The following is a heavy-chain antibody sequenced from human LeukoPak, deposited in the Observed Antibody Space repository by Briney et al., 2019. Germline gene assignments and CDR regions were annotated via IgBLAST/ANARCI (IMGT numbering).Heavy chain of an antibody. J-gene: IGHJ5*02. Sequence: SETLSLTCTVSGGSISTSIFYWNWIRQHPGKGLEWIGYIYYTGDTFYNPSLKSRVTISLDTSENQFSLKMNSVTAADTAMYYCGKVGGNSSSWGQGTRVTVSS. CDR2: IYYTGDT. CDR3: GKVGGNSSS. V-gene: IGHV4-31*03. CDR1: GGSISTSIFY. D-gene: IGHD4-23*01.